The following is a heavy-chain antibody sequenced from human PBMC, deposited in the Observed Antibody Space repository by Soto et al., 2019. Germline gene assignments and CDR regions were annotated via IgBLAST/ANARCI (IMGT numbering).Heavy chain of an antibody. V-gene: IGHV3-23*01. D-gene: IGHD2-8*01. CDR3: AKDPVGYCTNGVCSNWFDP. J-gene: IGHJ5*02. Sequence: GGSLRLSCAASGFTFSSYAMSWVRQAPGKGLEWVSAISGSGGSTYYADSVKGRFTISRDNSKNTLYLQMNSLRAEDTAVYYCAKDPVGYCTNGVCSNWFDPWGQGTLVTVS. CDR1: GFTFSSYA. CDR2: ISGSGGST.